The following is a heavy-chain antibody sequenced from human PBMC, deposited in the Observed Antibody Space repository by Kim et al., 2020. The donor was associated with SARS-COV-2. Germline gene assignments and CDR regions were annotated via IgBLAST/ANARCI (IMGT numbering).Heavy chain of an antibody. CDR2: ISYDGSNK. J-gene: IGHJ4*02. CDR1: GFTFSSYA. D-gene: IGHD2-21*01. Sequence: GGSLRLSCAASGFTFSSYAMHWVRQAPGKGLEWVAVISYDGSNKYYADSVKGRFTISRDNSKNTLYLQMNSLRAEDTAVYYCARDSSPYCGGDCTPPFDYWGQGTLVTVSS. V-gene: IGHV3-30-3*01. CDR3: ARDSSPYCGGDCTPPFDY.